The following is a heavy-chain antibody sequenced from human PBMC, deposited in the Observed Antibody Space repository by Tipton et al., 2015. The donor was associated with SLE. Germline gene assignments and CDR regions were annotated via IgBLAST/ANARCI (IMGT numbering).Heavy chain of an antibody. CDR3: ARVSVSGSLVYFDL. V-gene: IGHV4-34*01. CDR2: INHSGST. Sequence: TLSLTCAVYGGSFSGFYWSWIRQPPGKGLEWIGEINHSGSTNYNPSLKSRVTTSVDTSKNHFSLKLSSVTAADTAVYYCARVSVSGSLVYFDLWGQGTLVTVSS. D-gene: IGHD3-10*01. CDR1: GGSFSGFY. J-gene: IGHJ4*02.